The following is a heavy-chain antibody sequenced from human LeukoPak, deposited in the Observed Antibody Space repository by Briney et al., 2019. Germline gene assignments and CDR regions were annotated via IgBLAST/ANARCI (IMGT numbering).Heavy chain of an antibody. J-gene: IGHJ4*02. D-gene: IGHD3-3*01. CDR1: GGSISSSSYY. CDR3: ARHTTYYDFWSGYVRYFDY. CDR2: IYYSGST. V-gene: IGHV4-39*07. Sequence: PSETLSLTCTVSGGSISSSSYYWGWIRQPPGKGLEWIGSIYYSGSTYYNPSLKSRVTISVDTSKNQFSLKLSSVTAADTAVYYCARHTTYYDFWSGYVRYFDYWGQGTLVTVSS.